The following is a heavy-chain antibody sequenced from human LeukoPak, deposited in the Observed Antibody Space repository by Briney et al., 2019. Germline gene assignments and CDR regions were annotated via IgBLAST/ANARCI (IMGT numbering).Heavy chain of an antibody. CDR2: ISSSGSTI. V-gene: IGHV3-11*01. J-gene: IGHJ4*02. CDR3: VKERVDTFMVPAD. Sequence: PGGSLRLSCAASGFTFSDYYMSWIRQAPGKGLEWVSYISSSGSTIYYADSVKGRFTISRDNSKNSLYLQMHSLRTEDTALYYCVKERVDTFMVPADWGQGTLVTVSS. CDR1: GFTFSDYY. D-gene: IGHD5-18*01.